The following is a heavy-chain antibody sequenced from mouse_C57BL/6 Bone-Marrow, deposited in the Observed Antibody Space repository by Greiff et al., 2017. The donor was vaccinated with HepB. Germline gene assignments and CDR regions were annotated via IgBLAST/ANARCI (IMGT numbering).Heavy chain of an antibody. CDR1: GFSLTSYG. CDR3: AKDQDYYGSSYYFDY. CDR2: IWRGGST. Sequence: VNVVESGPGLVQPSQSLSITCTVSGFSLTSYGVHWVRQSPGKGLEWLGVIWRGGSTDYNAAFMSRLSITKDNSKSQVFFKMNSLQADDTAIYYCAKDQDYYGSSYYFDYWGQGTTLTVSS. D-gene: IGHD1-1*01. V-gene: IGHV2-5*01. J-gene: IGHJ2*01.